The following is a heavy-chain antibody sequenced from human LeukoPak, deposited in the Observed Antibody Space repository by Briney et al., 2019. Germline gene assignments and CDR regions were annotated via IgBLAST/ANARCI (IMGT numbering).Heavy chain of an antibody. D-gene: IGHD6-19*01. V-gene: IGHV3-30*04. CDR3: ARPPSSSGWSAFDY. Sequence: GSLRLSCAASGFTFSSYTMHWVRQAPGKGLEWVAVITYDGSNKYYADSVKGRFTISRDNSKNTLFLQVNSLRAEDTAVYYCARPPSSSGWSAFDYWGQGTLVTVSS. CDR1: GFTFSSYT. CDR2: ITYDGSNK. J-gene: IGHJ4*02.